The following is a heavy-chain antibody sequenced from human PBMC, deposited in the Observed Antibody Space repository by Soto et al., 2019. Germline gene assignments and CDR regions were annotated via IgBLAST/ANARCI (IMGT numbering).Heavy chain of an antibody. CDR3: ARPHNWGGYRFAI. CDR2: VYYSGST. D-gene: IGHD3-16*02. Sequence: SETLSLTCSVSGDSISNYYWSWIRQPPGKGLEWIGYVYYSGSTSYSPSLKSRVTISVDTSKNQFSLKLSSVTEADTAVYYCARPHNWGGYRFAIWDQGTMGTVS. V-gene: IGHV4-59*01. CDR1: GDSISNYY. J-gene: IGHJ3*02.